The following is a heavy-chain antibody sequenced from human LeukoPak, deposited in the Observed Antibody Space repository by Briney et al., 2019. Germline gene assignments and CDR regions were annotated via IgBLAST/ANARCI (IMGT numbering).Heavy chain of an antibody. CDR2: ISGDGGST. Sequence: GGSLRLSCAASGFTFDDYAMHWVRQAPGKGLELVSLISGDGGSTYYADSVKGRLTISRDNSKNSLYLQMNSLRTEDTALYYCAKVQLGYCSGGSCYPGYYFDYWGQGTLVTVSS. CDR1: GFTFDDYA. J-gene: IGHJ4*02. CDR3: AKVQLGYCSGGSCYPGYYFDY. V-gene: IGHV3-43*02. D-gene: IGHD2-15*01.